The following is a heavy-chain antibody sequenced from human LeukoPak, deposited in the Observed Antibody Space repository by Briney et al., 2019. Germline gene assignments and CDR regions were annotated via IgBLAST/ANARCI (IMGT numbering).Heavy chain of an antibody. J-gene: IGHJ4*02. V-gene: IGHV3-7*01. Sequence: GGSLRLSCAASGFSLSNYWMAWVRQAPGKGLEWVANIKEDESARHQADSVKGRFTISRDNNRNSLYLQMTNLRGDDTAVYYCARDVVGSLDYWGQGTLVTVSS. CDR3: ARDVVGSLDY. CDR1: GFSLSNYW. CDR2: IKEDESAR. D-gene: IGHD1-26*01.